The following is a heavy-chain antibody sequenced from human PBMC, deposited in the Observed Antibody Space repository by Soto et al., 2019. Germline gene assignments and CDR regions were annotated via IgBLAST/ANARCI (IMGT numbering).Heavy chain of an antibody. CDR2: IIPILGIA. CDR3: AREGNEDPYSSGWYYFDY. J-gene: IGHJ4*02. CDR1: GGTFSSYT. D-gene: IGHD6-19*01. V-gene: IGHV1-69*04. Sequence: ASVKVSCKASGGTFSSYTISWVRQAPGQGLEWMGRIIPILGIANYAQKFQGRVTITADKSTSTAYMELSSLRSEDTAVYYCAREGNEDPYSSGWYYFDYWGQGTLVTVSS.